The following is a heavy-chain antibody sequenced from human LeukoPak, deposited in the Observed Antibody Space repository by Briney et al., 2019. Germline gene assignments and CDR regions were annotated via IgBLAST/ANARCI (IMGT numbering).Heavy chain of an antibody. D-gene: IGHD5-24*01. Sequence: SETLSLTCAVYGGSFSGYYWSWLRQPPGKGLEWIGEINHSGSTNYNPSLKSRVTISVDTSKNQFSLKLSSVTAAGTAVYYCARDGRDGYNNFDYWGQGTLVTASS. V-gene: IGHV4-34*01. CDR1: GGSFSGYY. J-gene: IGHJ4*02. CDR3: ARDGRDGYNNFDY. CDR2: INHSGST.